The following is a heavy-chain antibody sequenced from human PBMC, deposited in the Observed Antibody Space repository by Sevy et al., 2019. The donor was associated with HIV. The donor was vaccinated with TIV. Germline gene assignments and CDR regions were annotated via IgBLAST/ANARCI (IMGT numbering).Heavy chain of an antibody. CDR2: IWFDGSNT. Sequence: GGYLRLSCAASGFTFSSFGMHWVRQAPGKGLEWVAVIWFDGSNTYYPDSVKGRFTISRDIAKNTLHLQMNSLRAEDTAVYYCARDLEFYDSGDYGPAFMPDFWGHGTLVTVSS. CDR3: ARDLEFYDSGDYGPAFMPDF. D-gene: IGHD4-17*01. J-gene: IGHJ4*01. CDR1: GFTFSSFG. V-gene: IGHV3-33*01.